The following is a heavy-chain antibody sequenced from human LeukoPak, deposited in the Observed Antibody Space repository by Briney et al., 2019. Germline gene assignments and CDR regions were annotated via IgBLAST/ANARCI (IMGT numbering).Heavy chain of an antibody. J-gene: IGHJ5*02. CDR2: ISSSGSTI. Sequence: GGSLRLSCAASGFTFSSYEMNWVRQAPGKGLEWVSYISSSGSTIYYADSVKGRFTISRDNSKNTLYLQMNSLRAEDTAVYYCAKLTPVVVVPAAMTVDTNWFDPWGQGTLVTVSS. CDR3: AKLTPVVVVPAAMTVDTNWFDP. CDR1: GFTFSSYE. D-gene: IGHD2-2*01. V-gene: IGHV3-48*03.